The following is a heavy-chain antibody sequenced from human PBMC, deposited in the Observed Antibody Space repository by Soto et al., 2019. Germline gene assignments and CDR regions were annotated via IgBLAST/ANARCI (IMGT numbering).Heavy chain of an antibody. J-gene: IGHJ4*02. Sequence: GESLKISCKGSGYSFTSYWIGWVRQMPGKGLEWMGIIYPGDSDTGYSPSFQGQVTISADKSISTAYLQWSSLKASDTAMYYCARRGLPSYYYGSGSPVDFDYWGQGTLVTVSS. V-gene: IGHV5-51*01. D-gene: IGHD3-10*01. CDR2: IYPGDSDT. CDR1: GYSFTSYW. CDR3: ARRGLPSYYYGSGSPVDFDY.